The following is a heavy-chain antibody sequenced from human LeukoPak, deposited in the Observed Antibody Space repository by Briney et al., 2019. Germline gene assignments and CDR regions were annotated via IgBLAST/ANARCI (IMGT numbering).Heavy chain of an antibody. CDR2: ISAYNGNT. D-gene: IGHD6-6*01. J-gene: IGHJ5*02. CDR1: GYTFTSYG. Sequence: ASVKVSCKASGYTFTSYGISWVRQAPGQGLEWMGWISAYNGNTNYAQKLQGRVTMTTDTSTSTAYMELRSLRSDDTAVYYCARDRARIAARHRWVSGFDPWGQGTLVTVSS. CDR3: ARDRARIAARHRWVSGFDP. V-gene: IGHV1-18*01.